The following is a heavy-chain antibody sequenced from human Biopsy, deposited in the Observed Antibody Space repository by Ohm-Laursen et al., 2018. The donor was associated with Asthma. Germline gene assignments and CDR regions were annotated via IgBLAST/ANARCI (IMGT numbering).Heavy chain of an antibody. Sequence: SLRLSCTASGFTFRDYYMTWIRQAPGRGLDWVAYISSRGSNIFYADSVKGRFTISRDNAKKSLFLEMNSLTVEDTAVYFCARGYSTSWYLGYWGQGTLVTVSS. CDR3: ARGYSTSWYLGY. J-gene: IGHJ4*02. D-gene: IGHD6-13*01. V-gene: IGHV3-11*01. CDR1: GFTFRDYY. CDR2: ISSRGSNI.